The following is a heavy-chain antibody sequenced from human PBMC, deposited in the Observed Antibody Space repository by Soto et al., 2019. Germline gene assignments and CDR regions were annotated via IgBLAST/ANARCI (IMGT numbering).Heavy chain of an antibody. Sequence: EVQLEECGGGLVQPGGSLKLSCAASGFTFSDSTVHWVRQASGKGLEWVGRIRSKADSYATAYAASVKGRFTISRDDSQNTAYLQMSSLKNEDTAVYYCTGRQLENWGQGTLVTVSS. CDR2: IRSKADSYAT. CDR3: TGRQLEN. CDR1: GFTFSDST. V-gene: IGHV3-73*01. D-gene: IGHD6-13*01. J-gene: IGHJ4*02.